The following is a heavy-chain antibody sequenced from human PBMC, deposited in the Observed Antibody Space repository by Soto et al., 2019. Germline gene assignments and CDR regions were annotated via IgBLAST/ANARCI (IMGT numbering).Heavy chain of an antibody. CDR2: IYYSGST. Sequence: PSETLSLTCTVSGGSISSYYWSWIRQPPGKGLEWIGYIYYSGSTNYNPSLKSRVTISVDTSKNQFSLKLSSVTAADTAVYYCARDIVATIPQIWGQGTLVTVSS. CDR3: ARDIVATIPQI. V-gene: IGHV4-59*01. J-gene: IGHJ4*02. D-gene: IGHD5-12*01. CDR1: GGSISSYY.